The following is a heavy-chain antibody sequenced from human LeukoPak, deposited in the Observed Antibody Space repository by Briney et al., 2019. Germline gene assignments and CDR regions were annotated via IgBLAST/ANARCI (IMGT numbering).Heavy chain of an antibody. CDR2: INAGNGNT. J-gene: IGHJ5*02. Sequence: ASVKVSCKASGYTFTSYAMHWVRQAPGQRLEWMGWINAGNGNTKYSQKFQGRVTITRDTSASTAYMELSSLRSEDTAVYYCARRYDILTGYDWFDPWGQGTLVTVSS. CDR1: GYTFTSYA. D-gene: IGHD3-9*01. V-gene: IGHV1-3*01. CDR3: ARRYDILTGYDWFDP.